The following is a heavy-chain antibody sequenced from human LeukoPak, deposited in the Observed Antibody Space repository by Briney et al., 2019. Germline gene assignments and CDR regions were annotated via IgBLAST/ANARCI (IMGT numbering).Heavy chain of an antibody. Sequence: GGSLRLSCEASGFTFSSYWMHWVRQAPGKGLVWVSRINTDGSSTNYADSVRGRFTVSRDNAKNTLNLQMNSLRVEDTAVYYCARDNGGVDYWGQGTLVTVSS. CDR1: GFTFSSYW. J-gene: IGHJ4*02. CDR2: INTDGSST. CDR3: ARDNGGVDY. V-gene: IGHV3-74*01. D-gene: IGHD2-8*01.